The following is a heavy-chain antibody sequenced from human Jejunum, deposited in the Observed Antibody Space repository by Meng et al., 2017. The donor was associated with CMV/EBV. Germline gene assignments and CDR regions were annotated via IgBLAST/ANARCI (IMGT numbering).Heavy chain of an antibody. V-gene: IGHV3-7*01. D-gene: IGHD6-6*01. Sequence: SCAAPGFNFNIFSMSWVRQAPGKGLEWVASIRQDGSEKYYVDFVKGRFTISRDNAKNSLYLQMNSLRVEDTAMYYCAEGIASRLRGQGTMVTVSS. CDR2: IRQDGSEK. CDR1: GFNFNIFS. J-gene: IGHJ4*02. CDR3: AEGIASRL.